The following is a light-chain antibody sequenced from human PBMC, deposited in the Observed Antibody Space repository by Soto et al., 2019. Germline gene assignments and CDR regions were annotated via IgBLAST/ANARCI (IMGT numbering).Light chain of an antibody. CDR1: QGISTY. J-gene: IGKJ1*01. CDR2: GAS. Sequence: DIQMTQSPSTLSASVGDTVTITCRASQGISTYLAWYQQKPGKAPKNLIYGASTLQSGVPSRLSGSGSGTEFTLTISSLQPEDFATYYCQGHSTYPRTFGPGTKVEIK. V-gene: IGKV1-9*01. CDR3: QGHSTYPRT.